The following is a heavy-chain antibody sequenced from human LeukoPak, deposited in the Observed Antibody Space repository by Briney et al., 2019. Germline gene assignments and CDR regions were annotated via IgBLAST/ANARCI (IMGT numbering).Heavy chain of an antibody. CDR1: GGSVSSDSYY. D-gene: IGHD6-13*01. CDR2: IHNSGST. CDR3: VRLKDAWYADY. J-gene: IGHJ4*02. Sequence: SETLTLTCTVSGGSVSSDSYYWSWNRQPPGKGLEWIGYIHNSGSTNYNPSLKSRVTISLDASKHQFSLKLSSVTAADTAVYHCVRLKDAWYADYWGQGTLVTVSS. V-gene: IGHV4-61*01.